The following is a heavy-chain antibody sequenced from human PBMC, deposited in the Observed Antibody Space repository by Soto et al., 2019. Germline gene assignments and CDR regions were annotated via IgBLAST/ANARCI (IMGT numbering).Heavy chain of an antibody. J-gene: IGHJ4*02. D-gene: IGHD3-3*01. CDR2: IVPNVGTV. Sequence: QMQLVQSGAEVKKPGSSVKVSCKASGGTLSSFINYPINWVRQAPGQGLEWMGGIVPNVGTVNYAQKFQGRVTITADKSTGTSYMEVSSLRSEDAALYYCARRDTSGFLGYFDNWVQGTRGTVSS. CDR3: ARRDTSGFLGYFDN. V-gene: IGHV1-69*06. CDR1: GGTLSSFINYP.